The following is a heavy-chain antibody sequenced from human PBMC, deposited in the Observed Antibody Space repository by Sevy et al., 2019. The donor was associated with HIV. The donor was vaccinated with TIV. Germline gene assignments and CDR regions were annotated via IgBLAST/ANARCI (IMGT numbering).Heavy chain of an antibody. CDR3: AKRALGTKRGYRGYDLGIGNYMDV. V-gene: IGHV3-23*01. CDR1: GFTFSSYA. J-gene: IGHJ6*03. CDR2: ISGSGGST. Sequence: GGSLRLSCAASGFTFSSYAMSWVRQAPGKGLEWVSAISGSGGSTYYADSVKGRFTISRDKSKNTLYLQMNSLRAEDTVVYYCAKRALGTKRGYRGYDLGIGNYMDVWGKGTTVTVSS. D-gene: IGHD5-12*01.